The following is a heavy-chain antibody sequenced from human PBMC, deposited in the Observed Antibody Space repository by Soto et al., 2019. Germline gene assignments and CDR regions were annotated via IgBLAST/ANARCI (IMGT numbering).Heavy chain of an antibody. CDR2: ISAYNGNT. V-gene: IGHV1-18*01. J-gene: IGHJ6*02. D-gene: IGHD1-7*01. CDR3: ARDRGGNNWNYLDYYGMDV. Sequence: QVPLVQSGAEVKKPGASVKVSCKASGYTFTSYGISWVRQAPGQGLEWMGWISAYNGNTNYAQKLQGRVTMTTDTSTSTAYMELRSLRSDDTAVYYCARDRGGNNWNYLDYYGMDVWGQGTTVTVSS. CDR1: GYTFTSYG.